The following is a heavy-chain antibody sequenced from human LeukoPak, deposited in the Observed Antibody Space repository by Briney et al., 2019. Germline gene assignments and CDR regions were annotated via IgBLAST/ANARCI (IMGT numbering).Heavy chain of an antibody. V-gene: IGHV3-66*01. Sequence: GGSLRLSCAASGFTVSNNYMSWVRQAPGKGLEWVSVIYSGGSTYYADSVKGRFTISRDNSKNTLYLQMNSLRDEDTAVYYCARAIAVAGLFDYWGQGTLVTVSS. CDR1: GFTVSNNY. D-gene: IGHD6-19*01. CDR2: IYSGGST. J-gene: IGHJ4*02. CDR3: ARAIAVAGLFDY.